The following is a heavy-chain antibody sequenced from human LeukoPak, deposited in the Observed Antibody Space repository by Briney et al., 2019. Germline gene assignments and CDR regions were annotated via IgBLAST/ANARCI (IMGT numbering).Heavy chain of an antibody. J-gene: IGHJ4*02. Sequence: GGSLRLSCAASGFTFSSYSMNWVRQAPGKGLEWVSSISSSSSYIYYADSVKGRFTISRDNAKNSLYLQMNSLRAEDTAVYYCARDYTAVAGREPNDYWGQGTLVTVSS. CDR2: ISSSSSYI. CDR3: ARDYTAVAGREPNDY. CDR1: GFTFSSYS. D-gene: IGHD6-19*01. V-gene: IGHV3-21*01.